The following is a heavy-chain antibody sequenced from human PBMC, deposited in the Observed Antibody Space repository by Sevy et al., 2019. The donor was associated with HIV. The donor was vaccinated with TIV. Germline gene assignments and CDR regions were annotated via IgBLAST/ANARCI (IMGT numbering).Heavy chain of an antibody. V-gene: IGHV3-74*01. CDR2: INTDSRIT. J-gene: IGHJ3*01. CDR3: ARDQDGGPVFTPGDGFDF. D-gene: IGHD3-16*01. Sequence: GGSLRLSCAASGFTFSTYWMFWVRQAPGKGLVWVSRINTDSRITTYADSVKGRFTISRDNAKNTVYLQMNSLGADDTAMYYCARDQDGGPVFTPGDGFDFWGQGTLVTVSS. CDR1: GFTFSTYW.